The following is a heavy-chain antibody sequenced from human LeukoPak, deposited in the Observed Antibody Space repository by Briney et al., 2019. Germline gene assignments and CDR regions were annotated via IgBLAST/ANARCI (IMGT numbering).Heavy chain of an antibody. CDR1: GFTFSSYA. CDR3: ARDKSSRPYYYYGIDV. Sequence: GGSLRLSCAASGFTFSSYAMHWVRQAPGKGLEWVAVISYDGSNKYYADSVKGRFTISRDNSKNTLYLQMNSLRAEDTAVYYCARDKSSRPYYYYGIDVWGQGTTVTVSS. CDR2: ISYDGSNK. V-gene: IGHV3-30*04. D-gene: IGHD6-13*01. J-gene: IGHJ6*02.